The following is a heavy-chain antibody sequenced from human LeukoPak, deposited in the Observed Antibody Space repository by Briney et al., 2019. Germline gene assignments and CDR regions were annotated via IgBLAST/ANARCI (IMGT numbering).Heavy chain of an antibody. D-gene: IGHD5-18*01. Sequence: GGSLRLSCAASGFTFSSYWMSWVRQAPGKGLEWVSSIKQDGSVKYYVNSVKGRFTISRANAKNSLYLQMNRLRAQDTAVYYCARDQVQLRDYYYYYMDVWGKGTTVTVSS. CDR1: GFTFSSYW. V-gene: IGHV3-7*01. CDR2: IKQDGSVK. J-gene: IGHJ6*03. CDR3: ARDQVQLRDYYYYYMDV.